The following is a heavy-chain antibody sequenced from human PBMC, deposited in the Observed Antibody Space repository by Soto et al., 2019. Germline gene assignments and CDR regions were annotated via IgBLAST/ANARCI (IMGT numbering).Heavy chain of an antibody. J-gene: IGHJ6*02. D-gene: IGHD2-2*01. V-gene: IGHV3-11*01. CDR1: GFIFSDYY. CDR3: ARDPGEYCSSTSCPSPYYYGMDV. Sequence: PGGSLRLSCAASGFIFSDYYMSWIRQAPGKGLEWVSYISSSGSTIYYADSVKGRFTISRDNAKNSLYLQMNSLRAEDTAVYYCARDPGEYCSSTSCPSPYYYGMDVWGQGTTVTVSS. CDR2: ISSSGSTI.